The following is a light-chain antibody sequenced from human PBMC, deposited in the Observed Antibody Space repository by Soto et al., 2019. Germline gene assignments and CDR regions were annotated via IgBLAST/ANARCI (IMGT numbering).Light chain of an antibody. J-gene: IGKJ5*01. CDR1: QSIHTS. V-gene: IGKV3-11*01. CDR3: QQRNVWPPIT. CDR2: DST. Sequence: VLTQSPATLSLSPGERATLSCRASQSIHTSLDWYQQKSGKPPRLVIYDSTLRANGVPDRFGGSRSGTEFTLTINSLEPEDFAVYYCQQRNVWPPITFGQGTRLEIK.